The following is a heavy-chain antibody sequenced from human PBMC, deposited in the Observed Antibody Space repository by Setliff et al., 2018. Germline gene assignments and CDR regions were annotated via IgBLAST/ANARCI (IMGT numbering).Heavy chain of an antibody. D-gene: IGHD3-22*01. CDR2: ITNSGGTI. J-gene: IGHJ1*01. Sequence: GGSLRLSCAASGFAFSTYGIHWVRHTPGKGLEWVSYITNSGGTIYYADSVKGRFSISRDDALNSLFLEMNSLRVDDTAIYYCARGKDYSDGSGYPIFQHWGQGTPVTVSS. CDR3: ARGKDYSDGSGYPIFQH. V-gene: IGHV3-48*04. CDR1: GFAFSTYG.